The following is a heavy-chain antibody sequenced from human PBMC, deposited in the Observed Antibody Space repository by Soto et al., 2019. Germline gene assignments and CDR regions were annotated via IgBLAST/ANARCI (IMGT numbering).Heavy chain of an antibody. CDR3: ATSLWFGTQVEL. CDR2: ISRSGTT. CDR1: GGYFNDNY. V-gene: IGHV4-34*01. Sequence: QVQLQQWGAGLLKPSETLSLSCAVYGGYFNDNYYTWFRQPPGKGLEWIGEISRSGTTKYIPSLKSRPSISFDNSKTQVSLKVTSVTAADTAVYYCATSLWFGTQVELWGQGALVTVSS. J-gene: IGHJ5*02. D-gene: IGHD3-10*01.